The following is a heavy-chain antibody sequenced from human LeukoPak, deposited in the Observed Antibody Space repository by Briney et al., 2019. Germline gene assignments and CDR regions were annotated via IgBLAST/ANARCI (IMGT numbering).Heavy chain of an antibody. J-gene: IGHJ6*02. V-gene: IGHV3-33*01. CDR1: GFTFSSYC. CDR2: IWYDGSNK. CDR3: ARTVVYSTSSPYYYGMDV. Sequence: GGSLRLSCAASGFTFSSYCMHWVRQAPGKGLEWVAVIWYDGSNKYYADSVKGRFTISRDNSKNTLYLQMNSLRAEDTAVYYCARTVVYSTSSPYYYGMDVWGQGTTVTVSS. D-gene: IGHD6-6*01.